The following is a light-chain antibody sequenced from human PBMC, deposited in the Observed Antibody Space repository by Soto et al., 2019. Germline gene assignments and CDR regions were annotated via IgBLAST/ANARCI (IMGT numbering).Light chain of an antibody. V-gene: IGKV1-5*03. CDR2: KAS. CDR1: QSISSW. CDR3: QQNDSYPVT. J-gene: IGKJ2*01. Sequence: DIQMTQSPSTLSASVGDRVTITCRASQSISSWLAWFQQKPGKVPNLLIYKASTLASGVPARFSGSGSGTDFTLTSSRLQPDDSAIYYCQQNDSYPVTFGQGTKLEIK.